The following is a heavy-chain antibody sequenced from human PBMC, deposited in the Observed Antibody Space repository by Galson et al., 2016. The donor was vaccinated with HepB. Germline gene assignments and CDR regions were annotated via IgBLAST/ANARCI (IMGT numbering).Heavy chain of an antibody. CDR1: GFTVSSKY. D-gene: IGHD2-15*01. CDR2: IYSGGST. Sequence: SLRLSCAASGFTVSSKYMSWVRQAPGKGLEWVSVIYSGGSTYHADSVKGRITISRDNSKNTVYLQMYSLRAEDTAVYYCASSHSPESYYFDYWGQGTLVTVSS. J-gene: IGHJ4*02. V-gene: IGHV3-53*01. CDR3: ASSHSPESYYFDY.